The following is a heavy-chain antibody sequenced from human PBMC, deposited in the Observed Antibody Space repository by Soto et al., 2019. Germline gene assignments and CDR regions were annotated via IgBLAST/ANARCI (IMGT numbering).Heavy chain of an antibody. CDR2: IHHGGSS. V-gene: IGHV4-38-2*02. J-gene: IGHJ5*02. CDR1: GSSIGSIYY. CDR3: ARDWGTTTRGIRWFDP. Sequence: SETLSLTCAVSGSSIGSIYYWGWIRQPPGKGLEWIGTIHHGGSSFYNPSLKSRVTMSVDTSKNQFSLKLRSVTAADTAVYFCARDWGTTTRGIRWFDPWGQGTLVTVS. D-gene: IGHD3-16*01.